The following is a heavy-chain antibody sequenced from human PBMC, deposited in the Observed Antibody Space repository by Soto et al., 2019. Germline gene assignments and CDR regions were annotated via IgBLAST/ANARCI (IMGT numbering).Heavy chain of an antibody. CDR1: GYTLNSYQ. Sequence: QVHLVQSGAEVKKPGASVKVSCRTSGYTLNSYQISWVRQAPRQGPVWMGRISTFNGNTNYTPKLHGRVTMTIDTSTSTAYMELRNLRSDDTAVYYCARGDWNYWGQGTLVTVSS. J-gene: IGHJ4*02. CDR3: ARGDWNY. CDR2: ISTFNGNT. V-gene: IGHV1-18*04. D-gene: IGHD1-1*01.